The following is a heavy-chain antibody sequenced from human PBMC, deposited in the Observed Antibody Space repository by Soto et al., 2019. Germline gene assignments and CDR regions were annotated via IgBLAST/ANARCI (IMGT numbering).Heavy chain of an antibody. V-gene: IGHV4-59*01. CDR1: GGSISSYY. J-gene: IGHJ3*02. Sequence: SETLSLTCTVSGGSISSYYWSWIRQPPGKGLEWIGYIYYSGSTNYNPSLKSRVTISVDTSKNQFSLKLSSVTAADTAVYYCARDMTGYSTLRAFDIWGQGTMVTVS. CDR3: ARDMTGYSTLRAFDI. CDR2: IYYSGST. D-gene: IGHD3-9*01.